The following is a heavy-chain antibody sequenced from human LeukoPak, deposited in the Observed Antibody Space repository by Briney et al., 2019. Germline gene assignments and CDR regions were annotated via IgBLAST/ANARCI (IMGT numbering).Heavy chain of an antibody. J-gene: IGHJ3*02. D-gene: IGHD3-10*01. CDR3: ARAMVRGVTAFTNAFDI. V-gene: IGHV1-69*13. CDR2: IIPIFGTA. Sequence: GASVKVSCEASGGTFGSYAISWVRQAPGQGLEWMGGIIPIFGTANYAQKFQGRVTITADESTSTAYMELSSLRSEDTAVYYCARAMVRGVTAFTNAFDIWGQGTMVTVSS. CDR1: GGTFGSYA.